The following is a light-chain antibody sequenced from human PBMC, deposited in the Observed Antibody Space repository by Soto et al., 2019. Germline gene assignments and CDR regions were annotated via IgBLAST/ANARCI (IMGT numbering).Light chain of an antibody. Sequence: DIQMTQSPSSVSASVGDRVTITCRASQGINSWLAWYQQKPGKAPKLLISAASSLQSGVPSRFSGSGSGTDLTLTISRLQPDEVAAYYCQRAYILPVTFGGGTKVEIK. CDR2: AAS. J-gene: IGKJ4*01. V-gene: IGKV1D-12*01. CDR3: QRAYILPVT. CDR1: QGINSW.